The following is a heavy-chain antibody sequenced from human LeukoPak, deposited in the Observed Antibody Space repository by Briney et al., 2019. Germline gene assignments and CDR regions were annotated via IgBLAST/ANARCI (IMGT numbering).Heavy chain of an antibody. D-gene: IGHD3-10*01. V-gene: IGHV1-18*04. Sequence: AAVKVSCKASGYTFTSYGISWVRQAPGQGLEWMGWISAYNGNTNYAQKLQGRVTMTTDTSTSTAYMELRSLRTDVTAVYYCASDFYYGSGSYYRPPFDCWGQGTLVTVSS. CDR1: GYTFTSYG. CDR3: ASDFYYGSGSYYRPPFDC. J-gene: IGHJ4*02. CDR2: ISAYNGNT.